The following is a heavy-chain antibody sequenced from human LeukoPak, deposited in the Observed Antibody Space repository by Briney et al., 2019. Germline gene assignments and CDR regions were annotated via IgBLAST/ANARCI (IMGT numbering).Heavy chain of an antibody. CDR2: IYNSATT. Sequence: PSETLSLTCAVSGGSISSYHWSWLRQPPGKGLEWIGLIYNSATTHYNPSLKSRVTISVDTSKNQFSLSLTSVTAADTAVYYCARTYNWNEGGFDYWGQGTLVTVSS. V-gene: IGHV4-59*01. CDR3: ARTYNWNEGGFDY. CDR1: GGSISSYH. D-gene: IGHD1-1*01. J-gene: IGHJ4*02.